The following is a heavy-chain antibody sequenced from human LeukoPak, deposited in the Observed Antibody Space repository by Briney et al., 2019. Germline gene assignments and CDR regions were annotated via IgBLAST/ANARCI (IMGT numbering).Heavy chain of an antibody. Sequence: ASVKVSCKASGYTFTSYGISWVRQAPGQGLEWMGWISAYNGNTNYAQKLQGRVTMTIDTSTSTAYMELRSLRSDDTAVYYCARWDHYYDSSGQRGDYWGQGTLVTVSS. CDR1: GYTFTSYG. CDR2: ISAYNGNT. D-gene: IGHD3-22*01. V-gene: IGHV1-18*01. J-gene: IGHJ4*02. CDR3: ARWDHYYDSSGQRGDY.